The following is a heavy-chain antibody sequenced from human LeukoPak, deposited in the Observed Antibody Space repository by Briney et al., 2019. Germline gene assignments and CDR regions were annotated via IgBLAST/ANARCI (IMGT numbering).Heavy chain of an antibody. J-gene: IGHJ4*02. Sequence: PSETLSLTCAVYGGSFSGYYWSWIRQPPGKGVEWIGEINHSGSTKYNPSLKSRVTISVDTSKNQFSLKLSSVTAADTAVYYCARGDSPSYYYDSSGYQGDYWGQGTLVTVSS. D-gene: IGHD3-22*01. V-gene: IGHV4-34*01. CDR1: GGSFSGYY. CDR3: ARGDSPSYYYDSSGYQGDY. CDR2: INHSGST.